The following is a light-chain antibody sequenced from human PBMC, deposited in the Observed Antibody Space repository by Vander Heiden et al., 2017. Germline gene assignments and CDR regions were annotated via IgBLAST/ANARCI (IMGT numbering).Light chain of an antibody. Sequence: ELVITQSPATLSVSPGERATLSCRASQSIKTNLAWYQQKFGQPPRLLIHEASTRAAGVPARFSGSGSGTEFTLTISSLQSEDFAIYYCQQDNNAWTFGQGTKVEIK. J-gene: IGKJ1*01. CDR3: QQDNNAWT. V-gene: IGKV3-15*01. CDR1: QSIKTN. CDR2: EAS.